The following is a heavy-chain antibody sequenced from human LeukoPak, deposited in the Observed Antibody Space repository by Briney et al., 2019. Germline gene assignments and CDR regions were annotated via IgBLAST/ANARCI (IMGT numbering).Heavy chain of an antibody. J-gene: IGHJ4*02. CDR1: GFTFSSYT. CDR2: ITTGDGNT. D-gene: IGHD7-27*01. Sequence: GGSLRLSCTASGFTFSSYTMTWVRQAPGKGLKWVSTITTGDGNTYYADSVKGRFTVSRDDSKNTLYLQMNSLRAEDTAVYYCAKDGGLWVSAHWGDSWGRGTLVTVSS. V-gene: IGHV3-23*01. CDR3: AKDGGLWVSAHWGDS.